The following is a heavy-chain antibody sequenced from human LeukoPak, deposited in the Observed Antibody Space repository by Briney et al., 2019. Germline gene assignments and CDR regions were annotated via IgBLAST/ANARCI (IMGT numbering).Heavy chain of an antibody. CDR1: GITVSRNY. V-gene: IGHV3-66*01. CDR2: IDTSGST. CDR3: ATNDYGASDY. Sequence: PGGSLRLSCAASGITVSRNYMSWARQAPGKGLEWVSVIDTSGSTYYADSVKGRFTISRDNSKNTLYLQMNSLRAEDTAVFYCATNDYGASDYWGQGTLVTVSS. D-gene: IGHD4-17*01. J-gene: IGHJ4*02.